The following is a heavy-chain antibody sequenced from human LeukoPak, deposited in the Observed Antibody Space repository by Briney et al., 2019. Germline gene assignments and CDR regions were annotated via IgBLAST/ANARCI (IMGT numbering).Heavy chain of an antibody. CDR2: ISYSGNT. CDR1: GGSINSYY. V-gene: IGHV4-59*03. J-gene: IGHJ4*02. Sequence: SSETLSLTCSVSGGSINSYYWNWIRQPPGKGLEWIASISYSGNTHYNPSLESRVTISLDTSKSQFSLKLSSVTAADTAVYYCASQLGGTTFHWGQGTLVTVSS. D-gene: IGHD1-1*01. CDR3: ASQLGGTTFH.